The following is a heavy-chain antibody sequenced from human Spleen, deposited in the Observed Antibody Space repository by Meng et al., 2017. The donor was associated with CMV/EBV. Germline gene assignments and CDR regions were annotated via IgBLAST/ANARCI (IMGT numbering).Heavy chain of an antibody. CDR3: ARDSSGYYGFDY. J-gene: IGHJ4*02. CDR1: GFIFRSYE. Sequence: GESLKISCAASGFIFRSYEMNWVRQAPGKGLEWVSYISSSGSTIYYADSVKGRFTISRDNAKNSLYLQMNSLRVEDTAVYYCARDSSGYYGFDYWGQGTLVTVSS. D-gene: IGHD3-22*01. CDR2: ISSSGSTI. V-gene: IGHV3-48*03.